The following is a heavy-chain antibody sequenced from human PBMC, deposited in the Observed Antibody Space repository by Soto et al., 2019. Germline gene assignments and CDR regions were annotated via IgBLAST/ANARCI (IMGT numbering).Heavy chain of an antibody. J-gene: IGHJ5*02. Sequence: PSETLSLTCAAHNGSFTNYCWTWIRQSPGRGLEWIGEINHRGGATYNPSLRSRVTISIDTSKNHFSLSLRSLTAADTAVYYCVARGMTYDFLSGTQPFDPWGHGTLVTVSS. CDR3: VARGMTYDFLSGTQPFDP. V-gene: IGHV4-34*01. CDR2: INHRGGA. D-gene: IGHD3-3*01. CDR1: NGSFTNYC.